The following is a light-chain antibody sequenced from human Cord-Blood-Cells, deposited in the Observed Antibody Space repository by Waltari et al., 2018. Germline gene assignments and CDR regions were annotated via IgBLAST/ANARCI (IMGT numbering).Light chain of an antibody. J-gene: IGKJ1*01. CDR1: QSVLYSSNNKNY. Sequence: DIVMTQSPDSLAVSLGERATINSKSSQSVLYSSNNKNYLAWYQQKPGQPPKLLIYWASTRESGVPDRFSGSGSGTDFTLACSSLQAEDVAVYDCQQYYSTPRTFGQGTKVEIK. V-gene: IGKV4-1*01. CDR3: QQYYSTPRT. CDR2: WAS.